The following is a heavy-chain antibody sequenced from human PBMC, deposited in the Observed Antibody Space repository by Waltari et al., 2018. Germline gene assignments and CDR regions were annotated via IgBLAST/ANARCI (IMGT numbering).Heavy chain of an antibody. D-gene: IGHD7-27*01. V-gene: IGHV3-21*02. CDR2: ISSSGSYT. Sequence: EVLLVESGGGLVKPGGSLRLSCAASGFTFSSYSMNWVRQAPGKGLEWVSSISSSGSYTHYVDSVKCRFTISRDNAKNSLYLQMNTLRAEDTAVYYCARGGWGFYLDDWGQGTLVTSSS. J-gene: IGHJ4*02. CDR1: GFTFSSYS. CDR3: ARGGWGFYLDD.